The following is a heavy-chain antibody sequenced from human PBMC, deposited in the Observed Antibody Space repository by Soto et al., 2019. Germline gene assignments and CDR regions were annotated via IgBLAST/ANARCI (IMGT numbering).Heavy chain of an antibody. J-gene: IGHJ3*02. D-gene: IGHD2-21*02. Sequence: QVQLVQSGGEVKKPGCSVKVSCKASGGTFSSYAISWVRQAPGQGLEWMGGISPISGTANYAQKFQGRVTITADKSTSTAYIELSSLRSEDTAVYYGARERPPLVGTAWRDAVDIWGQGTMVTDS. CDR3: ARERPPLVGTAWRDAVDI. CDR2: ISPISGTA. CDR1: GGTFSSYA. V-gene: IGHV1-69*06.